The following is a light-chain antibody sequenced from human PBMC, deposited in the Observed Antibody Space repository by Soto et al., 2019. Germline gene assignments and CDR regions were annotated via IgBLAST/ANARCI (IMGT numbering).Light chain of an antibody. V-gene: IGKV3-20*01. CDR2: GAS. Sequence: EIVLTQSPGTLSLSPGERATLSCRASQSVSSSYLAWYQQKPGQAPRLLIYGASSRATGIPDRFSGSGSGTDFTLTISRLEPEDFAVYYCQQYNNWPLMYTFGQGTKLEIK. J-gene: IGKJ2*01. CDR3: QQYNNWPLMYT. CDR1: QSVSSSY.